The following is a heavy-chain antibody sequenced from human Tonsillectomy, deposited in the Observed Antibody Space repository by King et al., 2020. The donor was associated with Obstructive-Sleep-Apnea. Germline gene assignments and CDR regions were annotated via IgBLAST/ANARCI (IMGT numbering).Heavy chain of an antibody. Sequence: VQLVESGGGLVQPGGSLRLSCAASGFTFSSYAMSWVRQAPGKGLEWVSGISGSGVSTYYADSVKGRFTISRDNSKNTLYLQMNSLRTEDTAVYYCAKDQSSYDFWSGHYAFDIWGQGTMVTVSS. V-gene: IGHV3-23*04. CDR3: AKDQSSYDFWSGHYAFDI. J-gene: IGHJ3*02. D-gene: IGHD3-3*01. CDR2: ISGSGVST. CDR1: GFTFSSYA.